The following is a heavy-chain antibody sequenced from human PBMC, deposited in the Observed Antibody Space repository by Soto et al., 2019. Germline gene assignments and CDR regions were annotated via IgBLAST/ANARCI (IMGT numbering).Heavy chain of an antibody. CDR3: ARDFEVLGGYNYRLDA. CDR2: IFYSGST. V-gene: IGHV4-59*01. CDR1: GDSISSYY. Sequence: SETLSLTCTVSGDSISSYYWSWIRQPPGKGLEWIGYIFYSGSTDSNPSLKSRVTISIDTSKNQFSLKVRYVTAADTAVYYCARDFEVLGGYNYRLDAWGQGTTVTVSS. D-gene: IGHD3-10*01. J-gene: IGHJ6*02.